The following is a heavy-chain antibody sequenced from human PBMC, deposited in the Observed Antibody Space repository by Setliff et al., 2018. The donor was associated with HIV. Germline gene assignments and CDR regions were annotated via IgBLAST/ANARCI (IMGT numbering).Heavy chain of an antibody. D-gene: IGHD5-12*01. Sequence: ASVKVSCKASGYTFSDYYLHWVRQAPGQGLEWMGWINTVTGNPTYAQGFTGRFVFSLDTSVSTAYLQISSLKAEDSAVYYCARQPRYNDYDWRSYYFDYWGQGSLVTVSS. V-gene: IGHV7-4-1*02. CDR1: GYTFSDYY. CDR3: ARQPRYNDYDWRSYYFDY. CDR2: INTVTGNP. J-gene: IGHJ4*02.